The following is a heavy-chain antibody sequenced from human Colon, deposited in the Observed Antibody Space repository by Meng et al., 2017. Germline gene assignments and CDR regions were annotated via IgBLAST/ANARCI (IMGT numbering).Heavy chain of an antibody. CDR3: ARVASVTRYIDY. D-gene: IGHD4-17*01. CDR1: GASISSDY. J-gene: IGHJ4*02. CDR2: ISDSGSP. Sequence: SETLSLTCSVSGASISSDYWTWIRQPPGKGLEFIAYISDSGSPNHNPSLKSRVTLSLDTSKNQFSLNLASATAADTVVYYCARVASVTRYIDYWGQGNLVNGAS. V-gene: IGHV4-59*01.